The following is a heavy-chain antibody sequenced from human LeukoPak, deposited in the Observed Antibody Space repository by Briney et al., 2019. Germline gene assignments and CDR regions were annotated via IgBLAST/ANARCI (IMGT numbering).Heavy chain of an antibody. Sequence: LSLTCTVSGGSISSSSYYWGWIRQPPGKGLEWIGYIYHSGSTYYNPSLKSRVTISVDRSKNQFSLKLSSVTAADTAVYYCASLITGTGSDFDYWGQGTLVTVSS. D-gene: IGHD1-20*01. V-gene: IGHV4-30-2*01. CDR2: IYHSGST. CDR3: ASLITGTGSDFDY. J-gene: IGHJ4*02. CDR1: GGSISSSSYY.